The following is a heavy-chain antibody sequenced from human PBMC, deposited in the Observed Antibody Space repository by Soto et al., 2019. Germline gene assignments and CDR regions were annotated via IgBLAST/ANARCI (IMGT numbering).Heavy chain of an antibody. CDR3: ARGRRRRYGSVDYYYYGMDV. V-gene: IGHV4-39*07. D-gene: IGHD4-17*01. Sequence: SETLSLTCTVSGGSTSSSPYCWGCLRQPPGTGLEWIGSICYSGSTNYNPSLKSRVTISVDTSKNQFSLKLSSVTAADTAVYYCARGRRRRYGSVDYYYYGMDVWGQGTTVTVSS. CDR2: ICYSGST. J-gene: IGHJ6*02. CDR1: GGSTSSSPYC.